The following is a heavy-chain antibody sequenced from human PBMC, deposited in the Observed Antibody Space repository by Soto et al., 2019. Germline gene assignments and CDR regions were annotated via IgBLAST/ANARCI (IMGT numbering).Heavy chain of an antibody. J-gene: IGHJ6*02. Sequence: QVQLVQSGAEVKKPGASVQVSCKTSGYTFTSYDINWVRQAPGQGLVWVGWINTNSDDTRSAQKFRGRLTLTRDKSMRAVYMKLSNLRPDDSAVYYCAREWSAAGHFYGMDVWGQGTTVAVSS. CDR2: INTNSDDT. V-gene: IGHV1-8*01. CDR1: GYTFTSYD. CDR3: AREWSAAGHFYGMDV. D-gene: IGHD6-13*01.